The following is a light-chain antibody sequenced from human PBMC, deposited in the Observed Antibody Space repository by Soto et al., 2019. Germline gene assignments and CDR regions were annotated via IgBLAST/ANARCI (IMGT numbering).Light chain of an antibody. V-gene: IGKV1-5*01. CDR3: QQYNQNPYT. Sequence: DIQMTQSPSTLSASVGGRVTITCRASQPITAWLAGYQQKPGKAPNLLIYDASDLQSGVPSRFSGSGSGTEFTLTITGLQHDDFATYYCQQYNQNPYTFGHGAKRAIK. J-gene: IGKJ2*01. CDR1: QPITAW. CDR2: DAS.